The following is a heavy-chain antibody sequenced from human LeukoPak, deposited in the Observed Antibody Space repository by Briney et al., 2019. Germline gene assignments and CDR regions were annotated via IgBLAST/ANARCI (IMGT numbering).Heavy chain of an antibody. J-gene: IGHJ3*02. V-gene: IGHV4-59*01. CDR1: GGSISSYY. CDR2: IYYSGST. Sequence: SETLSLTCTVSGGSISSYYWSWIRQPPGKGLEWIGYIYYSGSTNYNPSLKSRVTISVDTSKNQFSLKLSSVTAADTAVYYCARISSGYYHWSFDIWGQGTMVTVSS. CDR3: ARISSGYYHWSFDI. D-gene: IGHD3-22*01.